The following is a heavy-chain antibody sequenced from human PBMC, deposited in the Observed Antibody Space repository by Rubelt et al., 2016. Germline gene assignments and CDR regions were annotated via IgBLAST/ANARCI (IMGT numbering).Heavy chain of an antibody. CDR1: GLTFSTYV. V-gene: IGHV3-64D*06. Sequence: EVQLVESGGGLVQPGGSLRLSCSASGLTFSTYVMHWVRQAPGKGLEYVSAISSNGGNTYYADSVTGRCTISRDNSKNTLYLQMSSLRAEDTAVYYCVKDKGDGYTYDYWGQGTLVTVSS. D-gene: IGHD5-24*01. CDR3: VKDKGDGYTYDY. J-gene: IGHJ4*02. CDR2: ISSNGGNT.